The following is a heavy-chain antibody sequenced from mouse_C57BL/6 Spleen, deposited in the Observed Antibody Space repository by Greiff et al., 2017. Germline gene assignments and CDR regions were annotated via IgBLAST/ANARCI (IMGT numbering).Heavy chain of an antibody. CDR1: GFTFSSYG. Sequence: EVQLVESGGDLVKPGGSLKLSCAASGFTFSSYGMSWVRQTPDKRLEWVATISSGGSYTYYPDSVKGRFTISRDNAKNTLYLQMSSLKSEDTAMYYCARHPDLLHALDYWGQGASDTASS. CDR3: ARHPDLLHALDY. CDR2: ISSGGSYT. V-gene: IGHV5-6*01. J-gene: IGHJ4*01. D-gene: IGHD2-1*01.